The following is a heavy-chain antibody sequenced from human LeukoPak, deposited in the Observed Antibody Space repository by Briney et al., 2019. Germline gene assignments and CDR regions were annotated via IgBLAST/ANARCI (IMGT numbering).Heavy chain of an antibody. CDR3: VKDGDKSFSTTYDY. CDR1: GFTFRSYT. D-gene: IGHD2-21*01. V-gene: IGHV3-30*04. CDR2: ILYDGRTT. J-gene: IGHJ4*02. Sequence: GRSLRLSCAAAGFTFRSYTMHWVRQAPGKGLEWVAVILYDGRTTNYAESVRGRFTISRDTSENTLYLQMNNLRPEDTAIYYCVKDGDKSFSTTYDYWSQGTLVTVSS.